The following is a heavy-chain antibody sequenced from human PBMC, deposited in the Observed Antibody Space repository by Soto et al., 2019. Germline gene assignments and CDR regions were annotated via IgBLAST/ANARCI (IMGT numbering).Heavy chain of an antibody. CDR1: GYTFTSYG. CDR3: ARSVGAALSDY. D-gene: IGHD1-26*01. Sequence: AASVKVSCKASGYTFTSYGFNWVRQAPGQRLEWMGWINAGNGNTKYSQKFQGRVTITRDTSASTAYMELSSLRSEDTAVYYCARSVGAALSDYWGQGTLVTVPQ. J-gene: IGHJ4*02. CDR2: INAGNGNT. V-gene: IGHV1-3*01.